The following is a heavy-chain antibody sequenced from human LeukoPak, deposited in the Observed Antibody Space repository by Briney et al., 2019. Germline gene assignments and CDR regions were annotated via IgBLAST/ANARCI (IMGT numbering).Heavy chain of an antibody. V-gene: IGHV3-30*02. J-gene: IGHJ6*03. CDR1: GFTFSSYG. CDR2: IRYDGSNK. D-gene: IGHD4-17*01. CDR3: AKDKNDYGDYYYMDV. Sequence: GGSLRLSCAASGFTFSSYGMHWVRQAPGKGLEWVAFIRYDGSNKYYADSVKGRFTISRDNSKNTLYLQMNSLRAEDTAVYYCAKDKNDYGDYYYMDVWGEGTTVTVSS.